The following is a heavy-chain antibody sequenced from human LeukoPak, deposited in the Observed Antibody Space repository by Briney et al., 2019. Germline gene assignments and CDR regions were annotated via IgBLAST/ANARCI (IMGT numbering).Heavy chain of an antibody. CDR2: ISYDGSNK. Sequence: GRSLRLSCAASGFTFSSYGMHWVRQAPGKGLEWVAVISYDGSNKYYADSVKGRFTISRDNSKNTLYLQMNSLRAEDTAVYYCAKDTPSGGYFLTLEDYFDYWGQGTLVTVSS. CDR1: GFTFSSYG. D-gene: IGHD3-22*01. J-gene: IGHJ4*02. V-gene: IGHV3-30*18. CDR3: AKDTPSGGYFLTLEDYFDY.